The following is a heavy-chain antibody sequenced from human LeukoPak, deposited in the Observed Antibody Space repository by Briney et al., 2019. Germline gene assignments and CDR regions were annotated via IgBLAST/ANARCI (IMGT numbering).Heavy chain of an antibody. CDR2: IYYSGST. D-gene: IGHD1-26*01. J-gene: IGHJ4*02. CDR3: ARGLRVGNTGYYFDY. CDR1: GGSMNSNY. V-gene: IGHV4-59*01. Sequence: SETLSLTCTVSGGSMNSNYWSWFRLPPGKGLEWIGYIYYSGSTSYNPSLKSRVTISVDTSKNQLSLNLNSVTAADTAVYYCARGLRVGNTGYYFDYWGQGTQVTVSS.